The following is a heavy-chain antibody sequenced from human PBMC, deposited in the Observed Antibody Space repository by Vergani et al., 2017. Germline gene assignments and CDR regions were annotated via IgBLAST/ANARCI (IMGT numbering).Heavy chain of an antibody. D-gene: IGHD3-10*01. Sequence: VQLVESGGGVVQPGRSLRLSCAASGFTFSSYGMHWVRQAPGTGLEWVSYISSSSNYTNYADSVKGRFTISRDNAKNSLYLQMNSLRAEDTAVYYCARDGRDDVAGSYYNVFSCWGQGTLVTVSS. CDR1: GFTFSSYG. V-gene: IGHV3-21*05. CDR3: ARDGRDDVAGSYYNVFSC. J-gene: IGHJ4*02. CDR2: ISSSSNYT.